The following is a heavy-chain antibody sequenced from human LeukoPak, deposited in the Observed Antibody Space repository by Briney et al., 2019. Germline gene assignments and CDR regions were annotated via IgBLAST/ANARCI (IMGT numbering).Heavy chain of an antibody. V-gene: IGHV3-7*01. CDR3: LVTTRSRGFDY. CDR2: IRRDGSVQ. CDR1: GFTFSSYW. J-gene: IGHJ4*02. D-gene: IGHD1/OR15-1a*01. Sequence: GGSLRLSCAASGFTFSSYWMSWVPQAPGKGMEWVANIRRDGSVQNYVDSVKGRFTISRDNPKNSVYLQMSSLRAEDTAVYYCLVTTRSRGFDYWGQGTLVTVSS.